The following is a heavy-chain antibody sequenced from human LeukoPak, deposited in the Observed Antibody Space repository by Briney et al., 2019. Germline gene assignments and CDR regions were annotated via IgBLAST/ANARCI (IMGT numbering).Heavy chain of an antibody. Sequence: SETLSLTCTVSGDSINSYYWTWIRQPAGKGLEWIGRIYTSGSTNYNPSLKSRVTMSVDTSKNQSSLKLNSVTAADAAVYYCARVRDGNYGYNWFDLWGQGTLVTVSS. J-gene: IGHJ5*02. CDR1: GDSINSYY. CDR3: ARVRDGNYGYNWFDL. D-gene: IGHD4-17*01. CDR2: IYTSGST. V-gene: IGHV4-4*07.